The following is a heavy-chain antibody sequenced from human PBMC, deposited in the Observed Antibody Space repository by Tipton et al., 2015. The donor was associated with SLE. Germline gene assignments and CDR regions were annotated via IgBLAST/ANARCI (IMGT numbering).Heavy chain of an antibody. CDR2: ISGSGTNK. V-gene: IGHV3-48*03. J-gene: IGHJ4*02. CDR3: TIEYSSSDAFDF. D-gene: IGHD6-6*01. Sequence: SLRFSCAASGFRFSSYEMNWVRQAPGKGLEWVSYISGSGTNKYYADSVKGRFTISRDNAKNSLYLQMNSLRAEDTALYYCTIEYSSSDAFDFWGQGTLVTVSS. CDR1: GFRFSSYE.